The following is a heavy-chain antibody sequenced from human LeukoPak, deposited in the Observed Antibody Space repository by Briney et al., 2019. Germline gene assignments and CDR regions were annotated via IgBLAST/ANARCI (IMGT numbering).Heavy chain of an antibody. J-gene: IGHJ5*02. D-gene: IGHD6-13*01. V-gene: IGHV4-39*07. CDR3: ARGLSDSSSWYRPHNWFDP. CDR1: GGSISSCSYY. CDR2: IYYSGST. Sequence: PSETLSLTCTVSGGSISSCSYYWGWLRQPPGKGLEWIGSIYYSGSTYYNPSLKSRVTISVDTSENQFSLKLSSVTAADTAVYYCARGLSDSSSWYRPHNWFDPWGQGTLVTVSS.